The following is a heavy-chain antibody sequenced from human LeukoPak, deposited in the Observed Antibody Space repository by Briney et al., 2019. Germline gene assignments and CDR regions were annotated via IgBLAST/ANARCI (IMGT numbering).Heavy chain of an antibody. Sequence: PGGSLRLSCAASGFTFSSYSMDWVRQAPGKGLEWVSSISSSSSNIYYADSVKGRFTISRDNAKSSLYLQMNSLRAGDTAVYYCARALPSPLYSGSYADAFDIWGQGTMVTVSS. J-gene: IGHJ3*02. V-gene: IGHV3-21*01. CDR2: ISSSSSNI. CDR3: ARALPSPLYSGSYADAFDI. D-gene: IGHD1-26*01. CDR1: GFTFSSYS.